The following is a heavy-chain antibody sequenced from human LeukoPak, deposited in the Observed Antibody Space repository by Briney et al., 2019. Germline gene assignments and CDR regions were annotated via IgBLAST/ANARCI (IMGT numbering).Heavy chain of an antibody. Sequence: GGSLRLSCAASGFTVSSNYMSWVRQAPGKGLEWVSVIYSGGSTYYADSVKGRFTISRDNSKNTLNLQMNSLRAEDTAVYYCARENDSSFDYWGQGTLVTVSS. CDR3: ARENDSSFDY. D-gene: IGHD1-1*01. CDR2: IYSGGST. CDR1: GFTVSSNY. J-gene: IGHJ4*02. V-gene: IGHV3-53*01.